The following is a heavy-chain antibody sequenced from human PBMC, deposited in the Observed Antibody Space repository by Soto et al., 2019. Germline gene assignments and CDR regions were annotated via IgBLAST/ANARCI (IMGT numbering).Heavy chain of an antibody. V-gene: IGHV2-26*01. CDR3: ARWGILWFGEWWFDP. CDR1: GFSLSNARMG. D-gene: IGHD3-10*01. CDR2: IFSNDEK. J-gene: IGHJ5*02. Sequence: QGTLKEAGPVLVKPTETLTLTCTGSGFSLSNARMGVSWIRQPPGKALEWLAHIFSNDEKSYSTPLKSRLTISKDTSKSQVVLTMTNMDPVDTATYYCARWGILWFGEWWFDPWGQGTLVTVSS.